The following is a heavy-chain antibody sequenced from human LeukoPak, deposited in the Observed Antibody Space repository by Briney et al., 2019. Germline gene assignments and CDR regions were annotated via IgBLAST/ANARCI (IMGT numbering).Heavy chain of an antibody. CDR1: GFTFSSYN. D-gene: IGHD4-11*01. CDR2: ISSSSSYI. V-gene: IGHV3-21*01. Sequence: GGSLRLSCTASGFTFSSYNMNWVRQAPGQGLEWVASISSSSSYINYAHSVKGRVTISRDNAKSSVYLEMNSLRAEDMAVYYCAREPDSSSEDDVFDIWGQGTMVTVSS. J-gene: IGHJ3*02. CDR3: AREPDSSSEDDVFDI.